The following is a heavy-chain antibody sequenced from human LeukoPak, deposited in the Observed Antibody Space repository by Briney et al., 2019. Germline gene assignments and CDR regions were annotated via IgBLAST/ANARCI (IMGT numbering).Heavy chain of an antibody. CDR1: GGSIRNYY. CDR3: ARGGSSGYDPFDY. J-gene: IGHJ4*02. CDR2: IFYSGST. Sequence: SKILSLTCSVSGGSIRNYYWSWIRQPPGKGLEWIGYIFYSGSTNNNPSLKSRVTISVDTSKNQFSLKLSSVTAADTAVYYCARGGSSGYDPFDYWGQGTLVTVSS. D-gene: IGHD5-12*01. V-gene: IGHV4-59*01.